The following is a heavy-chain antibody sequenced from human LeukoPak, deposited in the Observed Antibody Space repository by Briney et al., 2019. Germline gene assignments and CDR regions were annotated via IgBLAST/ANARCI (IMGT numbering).Heavy chain of an antibody. CDR1: GYTFTGYY. CDR2: INPNSGGT. V-gene: IGHV1-2*02. Sequence: GASVKVSCKASGYTFTGYYMHWVRQAPGQGLEWMGWINPNSGGTNYAQKFQGRVTMTRDTSISTAYMELSRLRSDDTAVYYCARDIAAGQQWLVRYWLNWFDPWGQGTLVTVSS. J-gene: IGHJ5*02. D-gene: IGHD6-19*01. CDR3: ARDIAAGQQWLVRYWLNWFDP.